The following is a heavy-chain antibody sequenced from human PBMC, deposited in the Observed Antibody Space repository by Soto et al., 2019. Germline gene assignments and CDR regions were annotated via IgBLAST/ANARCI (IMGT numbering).Heavy chain of an antibody. CDR1: GFTFSSYG. J-gene: IGHJ4*02. D-gene: IGHD3-22*01. Sequence: GGSLRLSCAASGFTFSSYGMHWVRQAPGKGLQWVAVISYDGSNKYYADSVKGRFTISRDNSKNTLYLQMNSLRAEDTAVYYCAKEGNMVVVVYEFHFDYWGQGTLVTVSS. CDR2: ISYDGSNK. V-gene: IGHV3-30*18. CDR3: AKEGNMVVVVYEFHFDY.